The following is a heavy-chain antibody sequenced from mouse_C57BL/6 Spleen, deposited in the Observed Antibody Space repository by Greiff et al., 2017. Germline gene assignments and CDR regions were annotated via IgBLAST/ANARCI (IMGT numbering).Heavy chain of an antibody. CDR1: GYTFTSYW. CDR3: ARDYYYGSSYFYAMDY. J-gene: IGHJ4*01. CDR2: IYPGSGST. V-gene: IGHV1-55*01. D-gene: IGHD1-1*01. Sequence: QVQLQQSGAELVKPGASVKMSCKASGYTFTSYWITWVKQRPGQGLEWIGDIYPGSGSTNYNEKFKSKATLTVDTSSSTAYMQLSSLTSEDSAVYYCARDYYYGSSYFYAMDYWGQGTSVTVSS.